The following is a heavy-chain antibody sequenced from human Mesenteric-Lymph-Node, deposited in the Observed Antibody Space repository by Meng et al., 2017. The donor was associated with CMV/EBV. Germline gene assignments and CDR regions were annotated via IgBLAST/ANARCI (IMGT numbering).Heavy chain of an antibody. Sequence: FSGFSLSTSGVGVGWIRQPPGKALEWLALIYWDDDKRYSPSLKSRLTITKDTSKNQVVLTMTNMDPVDTATYYCALHGFGESSFDYWGQGTLVTVSS. CDR2: IYWDDDK. J-gene: IGHJ4*02. V-gene: IGHV2-5*02. CDR1: GFSLSTSGVG. CDR3: ALHGFGESSFDY. D-gene: IGHD3-10*01.